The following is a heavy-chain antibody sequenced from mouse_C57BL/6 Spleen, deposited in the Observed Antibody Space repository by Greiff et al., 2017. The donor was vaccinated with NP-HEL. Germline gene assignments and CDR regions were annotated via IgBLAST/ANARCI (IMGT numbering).Heavy chain of an antibody. Sequence: EVKVVESGGGLVQPGGSLSLSCAASGFTFTDYYMSWVRQPPGKALEWLGFIRNKANGYTTEYSASVKGRFTISRDNSQSILYLQMNALRAEDSATYYCARSSYDPEYFDYWGQGTTLTVSS. CDR2: IRNKANGYTT. CDR3: ARSSYDPEYFDY. V-gene: IGHV7-3*01. CDR1: GFTFTDYY. D-gene: IGHD2-3*01. J-gene: IGHJ2*01.